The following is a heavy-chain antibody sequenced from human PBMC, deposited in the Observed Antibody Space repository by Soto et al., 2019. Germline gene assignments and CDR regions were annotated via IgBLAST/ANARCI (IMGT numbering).Heavy chain of an antibody. J-gene: IGHJ6*02. CDR3: ARGDSTDCSNGVCSFFYNHDMDV. CDR1: GYNFTGNY. V-gene: IGHV1-2*04. D-gene: IGHD2-8*01. Sequence: GASVKVSCKGSGYNFTGNYRHWVRQAPGQGLEWLGRINPKSGGTSTAQKFQGWVTMTTDTSISTASMELTRLTSDDTAIYYCARGDSTDCSNGVCSFFYNHDMDVWGQGTTVTVSS. CDR2: INPKSGGT.